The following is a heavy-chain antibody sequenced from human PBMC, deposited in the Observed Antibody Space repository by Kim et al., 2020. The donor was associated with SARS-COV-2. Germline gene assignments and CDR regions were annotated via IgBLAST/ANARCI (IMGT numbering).Heavy chain of an antibody. D-gene: IGHD3-16*01. CDR2: IYSGGSST. V-gene: IGHV3-23*03. CDR1: GFTFSSYA. J-gene: IGHJ6*02. Sequence: GGSLRLSCAASGFTFSSYAMSWVRQAPGKGLEWVSVIYSGGSSTYYADSVKGRFTISRDNSKNTLYLQMNSLRAEDTAVYYCAKDGAKGSYYYYGMDVWGQGTTVTVSS. CDR3: AKDGAKGSYYYYGMDV.